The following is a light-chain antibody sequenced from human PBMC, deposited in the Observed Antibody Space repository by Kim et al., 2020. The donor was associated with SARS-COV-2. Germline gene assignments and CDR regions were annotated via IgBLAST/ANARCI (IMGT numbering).Light chain of an antibody. CDR3: KQYGSSSRWT. J-gene: IGKJ1*01. Sequence: GERDTRACRASERVSGNYVDWYKQKTGQAPRHLINGAASRATGNPDRISGSGSGTEFTLTIRRLEPEDFEVYYGKQYGSSSRWTFGQGTKVDIK. CDR1: ERVSGNY. CDR2: GAA. V-gene: IGKV3-20*01.